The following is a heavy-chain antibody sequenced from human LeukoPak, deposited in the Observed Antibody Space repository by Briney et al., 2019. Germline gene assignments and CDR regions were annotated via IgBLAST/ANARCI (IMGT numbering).Heavy chain of an antibody. CDR2: ISGSGGST. CDR1: GFTFSSYA. D-gene: IGHD2-2*01. J-gene: IGHJ4*02. Sequence: GGSLRLSCAASGFTFSSYAMTWVRQAPGKGLEWVSSISGSGGSTYYADSVKGRSTISRDNSKNTLYLQMNSLRAEDTAVYYCAKDGVVVVPAASQPPYYFDYWGQGTLVTVSS. V-gene: IGHV3-23*01. CDR3: AKDGVVVVPAASQPPYYFDY.